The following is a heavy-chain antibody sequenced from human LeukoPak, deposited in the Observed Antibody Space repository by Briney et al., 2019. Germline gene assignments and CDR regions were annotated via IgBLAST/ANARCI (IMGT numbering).Heavy chain of an antibody. CDR2: ISSSSSTI. J-gene: IGHJ4*02. Sequence: GGSLRLSCAASGFTFSSYSMNWVRQAPGKGLERVSYISSSSSTIYYADSVKGRFTISRDNAKNSLYLQMNSLRAEDTAVYYCARDFEFGSAAGTPNWGQGTLVTVSS. V-gene: IGHV3-48*04. D-gene: IGHD6-13*01. CDR3: ARDFEFGSAAGTPN. CDR1: GFTFSSYS.